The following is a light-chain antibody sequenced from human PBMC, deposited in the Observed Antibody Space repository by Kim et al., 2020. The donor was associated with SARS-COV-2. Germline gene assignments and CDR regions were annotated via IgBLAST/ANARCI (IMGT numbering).Light chain of an antibody. Sequence: PGDRSTLSCMASQSVSSSYLAWYQQKPGQPPRLLIYGASSRATGIPDRFSGSGSGTDFTLTISRLEPEDFAVYYCQQYGSSRGFTFGPGTKVDIK. CDR2: GAS. V-gene: IGKV3-20*01. J-gene: IGKJ3*01. CDR1: QSVSSSY. CDR3: QQYGSSRGFT.